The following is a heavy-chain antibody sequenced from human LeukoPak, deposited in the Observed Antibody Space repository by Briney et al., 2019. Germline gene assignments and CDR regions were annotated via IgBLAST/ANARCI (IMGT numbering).Heavy chain of an antibody. J-gene: IGHJ5*02. V-gene: IGHV4-39*01. D-gene: IGHD2-15*01. CDR2: IYFGGST. CDR3: ARALGYCSGGSCTRGYNWFDP. CDR1: GGSISSSDYY. Sequence: PSETLSLTCTVSGGSISSSDYYWGWIRQPPGKGLEWIGSIYFGGSTYYNPSLKSRVTISVDTSMNQFSLKLSFVTTADTAVYYCARALGYCSGGSCTRGYNWFDPRGQGTLVTVSS.